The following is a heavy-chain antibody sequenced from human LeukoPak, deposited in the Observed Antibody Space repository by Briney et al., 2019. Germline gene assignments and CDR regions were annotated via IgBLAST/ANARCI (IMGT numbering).Heavy chain of an antibody. V-gene: IGHV4-4*09. Sequence: KPSETLSLTCTVSGGSISSYYWSWIRQPPGKGLEWIGYIYTSGSTNYNPSLKSRVTISVDTSKNQFSLKLSSVTAADTAVYYCARTVGGYYGWFDPWGQGTLVTVSS. J-gene: IGHJ5*02. CDR2: IYTSGST. D-gene: IGHD3-3*01. CDR3: ARTVGGYYGWFDP. CDR1: GGSISSYY.